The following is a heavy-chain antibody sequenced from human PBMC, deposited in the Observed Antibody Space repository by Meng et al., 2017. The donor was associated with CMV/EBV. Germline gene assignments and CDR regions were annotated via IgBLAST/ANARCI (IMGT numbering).Heavy chain of an antibody. CDR2: IWYDGSNK. J-gene: IGHJ6*02. D-gene: IGHD2-15*01. CDR1: GFTFSSYG. CDR3: AKGTHCSGGSCYRENYYYYGMDV. V-gene: IGHV3-33*06. Sequence: GESLKISCAASGFTFSSYGMHWVRQAPGKGLEWVAVIWYDGSNKYYADSVKGRFTISRDNSKNTLYLQMNSLRAEDTAVYYYAKGTHCSGGSCYRENYYYYGMDVWGQGTTVTVSS.